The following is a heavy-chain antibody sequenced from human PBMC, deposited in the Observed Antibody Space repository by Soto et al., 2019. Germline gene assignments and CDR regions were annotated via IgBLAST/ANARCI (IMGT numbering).Heavy chain of an antibody. Sequence: GASVKVSCKASGFSFSDYFMHWVRQAPGQGLEWRGIINPSGDSTDYAQKFQGGVTITRDTSTSTVYMYLSSLRYEDTAVYYCVRYNSQIYGTPAASSWFHPWGQGTPDTGSS. CDR1: GFSFSDYF. J-gene: IGHJ5*02. D-gene: IGHD1-20*01. CDR3: VRYNSQIYGTPAASSWFHP. V-gene: IGHV1-46*01. CDR2: INPSGDST.